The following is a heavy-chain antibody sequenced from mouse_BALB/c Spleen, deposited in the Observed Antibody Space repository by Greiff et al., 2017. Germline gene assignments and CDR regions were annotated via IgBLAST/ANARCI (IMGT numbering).Heavy chain of an antibody. CDR2: IRNKANGYTT. J-gene: IGHJ2*01. D-gene: IGHD4-1*01. CDR1: GFTFTDYY. CDR3: ARDLGREGYYFDY. Sequence: EVKLVESGGGLVQPGGSLRLSCATSGFTFTDYYMSWVRQPPGKALEWLGFIRNKANGYTTEYSASVKGRFTISRDNSQSILYLQMNTLRAEDSATYYCARDLGREGYYFDYWGQGTTLTVSS. V-gene: IGHV7-3*02.